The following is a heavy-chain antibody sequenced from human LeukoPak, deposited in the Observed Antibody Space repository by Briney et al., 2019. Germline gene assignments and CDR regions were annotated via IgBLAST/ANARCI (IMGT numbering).Heavy chain of an antibody. D-gene: IGHD5-24*01. Sequence: ASVKVSCKAFGYTFTSNYMHWVRHAPGQGPEWMGVISPSGGSTTYAQKFQGRVTLTRDMSTSTDYLELSSLRSEDTAVYYCARDNSVRDEAWWFNSWGQGTLVTVSS. CDR2: ISPSGGST. J-gene: IGHJ5*01. CDR1: GYTFTSNY. CDR3: ARDNSVRDEAWWFNS. V-gene: IGHV1-46*01.